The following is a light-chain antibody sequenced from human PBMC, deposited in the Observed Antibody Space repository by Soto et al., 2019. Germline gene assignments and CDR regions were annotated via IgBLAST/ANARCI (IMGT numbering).Light chain of an antibody. J-gene: IGKJ1*01. CDR1: QSVRSN. CDR2: GAS. V-gene: IGKV3-15*01. CDR3: QEHNAWAPR. Sequence: IVMTQSAATRSAYPGERATLSCRASQSVRSNLAWYQQKPGQAPRLLIYGASTKATCIPAGFSGSGSATESTLSIGSLQSEEFAVYNCQEHNAWAPRFAQGTKVDIK.